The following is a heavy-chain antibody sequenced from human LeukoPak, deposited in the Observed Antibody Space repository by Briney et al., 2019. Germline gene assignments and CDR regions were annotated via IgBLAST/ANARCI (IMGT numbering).Heavy chain of an antibody. D-gene: IGHD6-13*01. CDR3: ARVVTGAAAGAFDY. Sequence: ASVKVSCKASGYTFTSYGISWVRQAPGQGLEWMGWISAYNGNTNYAQKLQGRVTMTTDTSTSTAYMELRSLRSDDTAVYYCARVVTGAAAGAFDYWGQGTLVTVSS. J-gene: IGHJ4*02. V-gene: IGHV1-18*01. CDR1: GYTFTSYG. CDR2: ISAYNGNT.